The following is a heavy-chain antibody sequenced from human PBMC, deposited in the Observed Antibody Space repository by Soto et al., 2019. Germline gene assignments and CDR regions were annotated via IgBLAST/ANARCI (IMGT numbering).Heavy chain of an antibody. J-gene: IGHJ6*03. CDR3: AKLQSFNGYCAVYCFMDV. D-gene: IGHD2-21*02. V-gene: IGHV3-23*01. Sequence: GGSLTLTFAAFGFTFSSYAILLVLPAPRQGMEWVSAISGSGGSTYYADSVKGRFTISRDNSKNTLYLQMNSLRAEDTAVYYCAKLQSFNGYCAVYCFMDVWGKGTTVTVSS. CDR1: GFTFSSYA. CDR2: ISGSGGST.